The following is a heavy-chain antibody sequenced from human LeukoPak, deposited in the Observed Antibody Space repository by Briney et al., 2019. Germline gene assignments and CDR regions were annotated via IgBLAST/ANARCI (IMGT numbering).Heavy chain of an antibody. CDR2: ISSSSSYI. CDR3: AKVDSGSLGPYFDY. J-gene: IGHJ4*02. CDR1: GFTFSSYS. V-gene: IGHV3-21*04. Sequence: GGSLRLSCAASGFTFSSYSMNWVRQAPGNGLEWVSSISSSSSYIYYADSVKGRFTISRDNAKNSLYLQMNSLRAEDTALYYCAKVDSGSLGPYFDYWGQGTLVTVSS. D-gene: IGHD1-26*01.